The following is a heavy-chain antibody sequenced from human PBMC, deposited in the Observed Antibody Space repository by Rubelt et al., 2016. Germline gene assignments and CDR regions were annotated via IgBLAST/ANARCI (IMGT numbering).Heavy chain of an antibody. J-gene: IGHJ4*02. CDR2: IYYSGST. D-gene: IGHD6-6*01. Sequence: QLQLQESGPGLVKPSETLSLTCTVSGGSISGSNYYWGWIRQPPGKGLEWIGYIYYSGSTNYNPSLRSRVTISVDTSKNQFSLKLSSVTAADTAVYYCAGHEDSSSGGGIDYWGQGTLVTVSS. V-gene: IGHV4-61*05. CDR1: GGSISGSNYY. CDR3: AGHEDSSSGGGIDY.